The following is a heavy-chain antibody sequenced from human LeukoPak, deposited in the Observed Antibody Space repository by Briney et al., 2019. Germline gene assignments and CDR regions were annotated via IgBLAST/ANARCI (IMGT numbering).Heavy chain of an antibody. Sequence: SETLSLTCAVYGGSFSGYYWSWIRQPPGKGLEWTGEINHSGSTNYNPSLKSRVTISVDTSKNQFSLKLSSVTAADTAVYYCARHRYYDILTGYYIAYYYYYMDVWGKGTTVTISS. D-gene: IGHD3-9*01. J-gene: IGHJ6*03. V-gene: IGHV4-34*01. CDR3: ARHRYYDILTGYYIAYYYYYMDV. CDR2: INHSGST. CDR1: GGSFSGYY.